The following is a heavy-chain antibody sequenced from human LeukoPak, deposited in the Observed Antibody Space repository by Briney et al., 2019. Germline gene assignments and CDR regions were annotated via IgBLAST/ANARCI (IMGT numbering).Heavy chain of an antibody. CDR2: INSDGSST. Sequence: GGSLRLSCAASGFTFSSYWMHWVRHAPGKGLVWVSRINSDGSSTSYADSVKGRFTISRDNAKNSLYLQMNSLRAEDTALYHCARVGCSSTSCYRRYMDVWGKGTTVTISS. J-gene: IGHJ6*03. D-gene: IGHD2-2*01. CDR1: GFTFSSYW. CDR3: ARVGCSSTSCYRRYMDV. V-gene: IGHV3-74*01.